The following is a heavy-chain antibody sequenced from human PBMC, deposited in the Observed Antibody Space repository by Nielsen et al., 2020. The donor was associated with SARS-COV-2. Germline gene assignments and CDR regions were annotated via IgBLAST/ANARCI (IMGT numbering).Heavy chain of an antibody. D-gene: IGHD1-26*01. CDR3: AKAGRSSFDD. CDR2: LAYDESYK. Sequence: VRQMPGKGLEWVAVLAYDESYKYYADSVKGRFTIPRDSSKNTLYLQMNSLRNEDTALYYCAKAGRSSFDDWGQGTLVTVSS. J-gene: IGHJ4*02. V-gene: IGHV3-30*18.